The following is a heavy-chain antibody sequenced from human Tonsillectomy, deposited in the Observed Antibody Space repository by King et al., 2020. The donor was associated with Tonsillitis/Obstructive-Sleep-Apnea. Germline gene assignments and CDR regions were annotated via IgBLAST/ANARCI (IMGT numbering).Heavy chain of an antibody. CDR1: GYTLSELS. D-gene: IGHD6-13*01. CDR3: ATGVLRPRAGYSSRWYERPPLDY. J-gene: IGHJ4*02. CDR2: FDPKDGEP. Sequence: VQLVQSGAEVKKPGASVKVSCKVSGYTLSELSMHWVRQAPGKGLEWMGGFDPKDGEPISAQKFQGRVTMTEDASTNTAYMELSSLRSGDTAVYYCATGVLRPRAGYSSRWYERPPLDYWGRGTLVTVSS. V-gene: IGHV1-24*01.